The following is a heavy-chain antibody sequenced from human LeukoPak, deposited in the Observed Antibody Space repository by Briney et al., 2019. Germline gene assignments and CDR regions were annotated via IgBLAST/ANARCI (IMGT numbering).Heavy chain of an antibody. CDR2: IRYDGSNK. Sequence: GGSLRLSCAASGFTLSSYGMHWVRQAPGKGLEWVASIRYDGSNKYYADSVKGRFTISRDNSKNTLYLQMNSLRAEDTAVYYCAKEGEDTAMGDFDYWGQGTLVTVSS. J-gene: IGHJ4*02. CDR1: GFTLSSYG. D-gene: IGHD5-18*01. CDR3: AKEGEDTAMGDFDY. V-gene: IGHV3-30*02.